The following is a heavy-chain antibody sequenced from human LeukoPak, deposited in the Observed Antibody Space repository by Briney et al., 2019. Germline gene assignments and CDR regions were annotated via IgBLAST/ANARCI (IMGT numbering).Heavy chain of an antibody. CDR3: ARGGKTVAGIGDPDY. CDR2: ISAYNGNT. V-gene: IGHV1-18*01. J-gene: IGHJ4*02. Sequence: ASVKVSCKASGYTFTSYGISWVRQAPGQGLEWMGWISAYNGNTNYAQKLQGRVTMTTDTSTSTAYMELSRLRSDDTARYYCARGGKTVAGIGDPDYWGQGTLVTVSS. CDR1: GYTFTSYG. D-gene: IGHD6-19*01.